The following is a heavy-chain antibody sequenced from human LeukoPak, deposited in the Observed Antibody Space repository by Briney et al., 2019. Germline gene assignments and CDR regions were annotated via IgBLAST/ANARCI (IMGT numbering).Heavy chain of an antibody. J-gene: IGHJ5*02. Sequence: ASVKVSCKASGYTFTGYYMHWVRQAPGQGLEWMGWINPNSGGTNYAQKFQGRVTMTRDTSISTAYMELSRLRSDDTAVYYCARWEYDIVVVPAAGFDPWGQGTLVTVSP. CDR2: INPNSGGT. D-gene: IGHD2-2*01. CDR1: GYTFTGYY. CDR3: ARWEYDIVVVPAAGFDP. V-gene: IGHV1-2*02.